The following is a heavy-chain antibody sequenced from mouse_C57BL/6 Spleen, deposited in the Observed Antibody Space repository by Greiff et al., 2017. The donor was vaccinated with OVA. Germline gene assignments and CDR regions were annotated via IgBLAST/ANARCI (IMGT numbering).Heavy chain of an antibody. CDR1: GYTFTSYW. CDR3: ARGGPYDGHSFDY. V-gene: IGHV1-59*01. D-gene: IGHD2-3*01. Sequence: QVQLQQSGAELVRPGTSVKLSCKASGYTFTSYWMHWVKQRPGQGLEWIGVIDPSDSYTNYNQKFKGKATLTVDTSSSTAYMQLSSLTSEDSAVYYCARGGPYDGHSFDYWGQGTTLTVSS. CDR2: IDPSDSYT. J-gene: IGHJ2*01.